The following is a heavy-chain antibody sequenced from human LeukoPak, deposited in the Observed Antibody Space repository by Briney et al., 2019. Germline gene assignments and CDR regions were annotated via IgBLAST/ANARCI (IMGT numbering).Heavy chain of an antibody. D-gene: IGHD5-18*01. Sequence: GGSLRLSCAASGFTFSSYAMSWVRQAPGKGLEWVSAISGSGGSTYYADSVKGRSTISRGNSKNTLYLQMNSLRAEDTAVYYCAKGTAMDDDYWGQGTLVTVSS. V-gene: IGHV3-23*01. CDR2: ISGSGGST. CDR1: GFTFSSYA. CDR3: AKGTAMDDDY. J-gene: IGHJ4*02.